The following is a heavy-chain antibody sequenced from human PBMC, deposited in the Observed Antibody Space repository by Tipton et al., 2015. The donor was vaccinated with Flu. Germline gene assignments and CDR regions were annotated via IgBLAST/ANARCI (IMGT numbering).Heavy chain of an antibody. J-gene: IGHJ4*02. V-gene: IGHV4-39*01. CDR3: ARRYCCDSSGYDY. Sequence: TLSLTCTVSGGSISSSSYYWGWIRQPPGKGLEWIGSIYYSGSTYYNPSLKSRVTISVDTSKNQFSLKLSSVTAADTAVYYCARRYCCDSSGYDYWGRGTRLSVST. D-gene: IGHD3-22*01. CDR1: GGSISSSSYY. CDR2: IYYSGST.